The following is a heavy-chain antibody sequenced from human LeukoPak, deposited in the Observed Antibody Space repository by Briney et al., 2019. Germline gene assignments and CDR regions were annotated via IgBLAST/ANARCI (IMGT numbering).Heavy chain of an antibody. Sequence: SGGSLRLSCAASGFAFSSYSMNWVRQAPGKGLEWVAVISYDGSNTDYADSVKGRFTISRDNSKNTMYLQMNSLRAEDTAVYYCAREGGYASSGYRTNFDYWGQGTLVTVSS. CDR3: AREGGYASSGYRTNFDY. V-gene: IGHV3-30*03. CDR1: GFAFSSYS. CDR2: ISYDGSNT. D-gene: IGHD3-22*01. J-gene: IGHJ4*02.